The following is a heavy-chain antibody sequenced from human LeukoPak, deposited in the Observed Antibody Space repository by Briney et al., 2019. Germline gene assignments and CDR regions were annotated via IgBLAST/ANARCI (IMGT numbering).Heavy chain of an antibody. V-gene: IGHV3-11*06. CDR3: ARGSYYFKDSVYYSAKYF. J-gene: IGHJ1*01. CDR1: GFHFRDYY. D-gene: IGHD3-22*01. CDR2: ISSSGSST. Sequence: PGGSLRLSCAASGFHFRDYYMTWIRRAPGKGLEWLSYISSSGSSTNYAASVKGRFTVSRDNAKNSLFLQMDNLRLDDTAVYYCARGSYYFKDSVYYSAKYF.